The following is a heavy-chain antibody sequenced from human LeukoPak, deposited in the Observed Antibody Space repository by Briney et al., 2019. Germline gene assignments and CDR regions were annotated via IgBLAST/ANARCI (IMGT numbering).Heavy chain of an antibody. CDR1: GFTFSSYA. CDR3: AKVRTRSGGYTYGVDY. V-gene: IGHV3-23*01. Sequence: PGGSLRLSCAASGFTFSSYAMSWVRQAPGKGLEWVSLISGSGGSTYYADSVKGRFTISRDNSKNTLSLQINSLRAEDTAVFYCAKVRTRSGGYTYGVDYWGQGTLVTVSS. J-gene: IGHJ4*02. D-gene: IGHD5-18*01. CDR2: ISGSGGST.